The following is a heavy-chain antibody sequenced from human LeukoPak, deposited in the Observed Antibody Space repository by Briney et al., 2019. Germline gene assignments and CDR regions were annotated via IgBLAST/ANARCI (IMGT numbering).Heavy chain of an antibody. CDR3: AREMGRLDGGNVGDAFDI. Sequence: SETLSLTCTVSGGSITSGDYYWSWIRQPPGKGLEWIGYIYYSGSTYYNPSLKSRVTISVDTSKNQFSLKLSSVTAADTAVYYCAREMGRLDGGNVGDAFDIWGQGTMVTVSS. J-gene: IGHJ3*02. D-gene: IGHD4-23*01. CDR2: IYYSGST. CDR1: GGSITSGDYY. V-gene: IGHV4-30-4*08.